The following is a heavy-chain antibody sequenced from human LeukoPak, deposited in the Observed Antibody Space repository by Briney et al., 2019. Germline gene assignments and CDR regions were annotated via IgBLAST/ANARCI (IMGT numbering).Heavy chain of an antibody. Sequence: PGGSLRLSCAASRFTFSTYNMNWVRQAPGKGLEWVSTISGSSTYIYYADSVKGRFSISRDNAKNSLYLQMDSLRTRDTAVYYCSRGGSRDGYNSALDYWGQGTLVTVSS. J-gene: IGHJ4*02. V-gene: IGHV3-21*01. CDR2: ISGSSTYI. CDR3: SRGGSRDGYNSALDY. D-gene: IGHD5-24*01. CDR1: RFTFSTYN.